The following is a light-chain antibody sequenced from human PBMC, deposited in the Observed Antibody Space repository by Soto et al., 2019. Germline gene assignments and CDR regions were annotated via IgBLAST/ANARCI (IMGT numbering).Light chain of an antibody. CDR2: DVS. J-gene: IGLJ2*01. Sequence: QSALPQPASVSGSPGQSITISCTGTSSDVGYYNYVSWYQQNPGKAPKLMIYDVSNRPSGVSNRFSGSKSGNTASLTISGLQAEDEADYYCSSYTSSSTLVFGGGTKLTVL. CDR3: SSYTSSSTLV. CDR1: SSDVGYYNY. V-gene: IGLV2-14*01.